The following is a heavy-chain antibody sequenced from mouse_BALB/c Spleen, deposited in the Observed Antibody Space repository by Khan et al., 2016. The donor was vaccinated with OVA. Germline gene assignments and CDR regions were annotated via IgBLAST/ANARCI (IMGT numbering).Heavy chain of an antibody. CDR1: GYTFTDYS. CDR3: ASLWLRRAWFAY. V-gene: IGHV9-2-1*01. J-gene: IGHJ3*01. CDR2: INTETGEP. D-gene: IGHD2-2*01. Sequence: QIQLVQSGPELKKPGEKVKISCKASGYTFTDYSMHWVKQAPGKGLKWMGWINTETGEPTYADDFKGRFAFSLETSASTAYLQINNLKNEDTATYFCASLWLRRAWFAYWGQGTLVTVSA.